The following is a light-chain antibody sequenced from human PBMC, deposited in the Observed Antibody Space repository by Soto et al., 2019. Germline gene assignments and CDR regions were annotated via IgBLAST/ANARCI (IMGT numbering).Light chain of an antibody. V-gene: IGLV2-8*01. CDR3: SSYAGSNTVA. CDR2: EVT. CDR1: SSDVGGYNY. Sequence: QSALTQPPSASGSPGQSVTISCTGTSSDVGGYNYVSWYQQHPGKAPKLIIYEVTKRPSGVPDRFSGSKSVNTASLTVSGLQTEDEADYYCSSYAGSNTVAFGGGTKPPS. J-gene: IGLJ2*01.